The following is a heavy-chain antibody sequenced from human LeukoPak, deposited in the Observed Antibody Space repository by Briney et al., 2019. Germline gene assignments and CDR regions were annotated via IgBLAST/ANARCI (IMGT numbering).Heavy chain of an antibody. D-gene: IGHD3-10*01. Sequence: RGSPRLSCAASGFTFSNAWTSWVRQAPGKGLEWVSSISSSGDYIYSADSVKGRFTSSRDNAKNSLYLQMTNLSAEDTAVYFCVRDLVRGVHPVFYFDLWGGGTLVTVSS. CDR1: GFTFSNAW. J-gene: IGHJ2*01. CDR2: ISSSGDYI. CDR3: VRDLVRGVHPVFYFDL. V-gene: IGHV3-21*01.